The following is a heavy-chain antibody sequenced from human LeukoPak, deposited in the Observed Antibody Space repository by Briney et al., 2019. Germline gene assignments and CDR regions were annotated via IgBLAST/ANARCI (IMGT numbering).Heavy chain of an antibody. CDR1: GGSISSGDYY. Sequence: PSETLSLTCTVSGGSISSGDYYWSWIRQPPGKGLEWIGYIYHSGSTYYNPSLKSRVTISLDRSKNQFFLKLSSVTAADTAVYYCARGLTLGRGTPPFDYWGQGTLVTVSS. CDR2: IYHSGST. D-gene: IGHD2-15*01. CDR3: ARGLTLGRGTPPFDY. J-gene: IGHJ4*02. V-gene: IGHV4-30-2*01.